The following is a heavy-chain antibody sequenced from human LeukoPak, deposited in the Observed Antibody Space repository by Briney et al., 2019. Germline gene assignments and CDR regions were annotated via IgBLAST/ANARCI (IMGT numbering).Heavy chain of an antibody. J-gene: IGHJ4*02. CDR1: XXSISXGGYY. CDR3: ARVKWSQRSFDY. Sequence: XTLSXXXXVXXXSISXGGYYWSWIRQHPGKGLEWIGYIYYSGSTYYNPSLKSRVTISVDTSKNQFSLKLSSVTAADTAVYYCARVKWSQRSFDYWGQGTLVTVSS. CDR2: IYYSGST. D-gene: IGHD2-15*01. V-gene: IGHV4-31*02.